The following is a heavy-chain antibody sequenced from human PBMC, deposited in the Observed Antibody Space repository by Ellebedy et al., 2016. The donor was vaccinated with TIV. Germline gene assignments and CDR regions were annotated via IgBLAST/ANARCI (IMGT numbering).Heavy chain of an antibody. D-gene: IGHD3-10*01. V-gene: IGHV1-18*01. CDR1: GYTFASYG. J-gene: IGHJ3*02. CDR2: VSANNGDT. CDR3: ARDFYYYGSGSWDDTFDI. Sequence: AASVKVSCKASGYTFASYGVSWVRQAPGQGLEWMGWVSANNGDTNYAQKLQGRVTMTTDQSTSTAYMDLRSLRSDDTAVYYCARDFYYYGSGSWDDTFDIWGQGTMVTVSS.